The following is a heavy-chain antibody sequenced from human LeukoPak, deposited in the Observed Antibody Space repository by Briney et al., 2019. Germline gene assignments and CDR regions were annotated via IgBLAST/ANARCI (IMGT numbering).Heavy chain of an antibody. CDR3: ARARYGSGSYHFMDV. Sequence: SGTLSLTCAVSGGSISRSNWWSWVRQPPGKGLEWIGETYYSGTTNYNPSLKSRVTISVDKSRNQFPLKLSSVTAADTAVYYCARARYGSGSYHFMDVWGKGTTVTISS. V-gene: IGHV4-4*02. J-gene: IGHJ6*03. CDR1: GGSISRSNW. D-gene: IGHD3-10*01. CDR2: TYYSGTT.